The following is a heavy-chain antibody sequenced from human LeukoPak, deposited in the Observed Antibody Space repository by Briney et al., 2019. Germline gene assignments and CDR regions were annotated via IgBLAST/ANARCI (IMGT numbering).Heavy chain of an antibody. J-gene: IGHJ4*02. CDR2: IKQDGSEK. D-gene: IGHD3-22*01. CDR3: ARDGRWINYYDGSSPV. CDR1: GFTFSSYW. V-gene: IGHV3-7*01. Sequence: PGGSLRLSCAASGFTFSSYWMSWVRQAPGKGLEWVANIKQDGSEKYYVDSVKGRFTISRDNAKNSLYLQMNSLRAEDTGVYYCARDGRWINYYDGSSPVWGQGALVTVSS.